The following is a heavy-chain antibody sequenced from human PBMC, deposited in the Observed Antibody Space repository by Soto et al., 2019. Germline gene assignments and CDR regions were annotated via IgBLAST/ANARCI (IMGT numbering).Heavy chain of an antibody. J-gene: IGHJ3*01. V-gene: IGHV3-48*01. CDR2: IGIGSSTK. CDR1: GCTFMNYG. CDR3: ARDQLYYNDISGRPLNAFDV. D-gene: IGHD3-22*01. Sequence: TGGSLRLSCAASGCTFMNYGMNWVRQAPGKGLEWVSYIGIGSSTKYYADSVKGRFTISRDNAKNSLYLQMNSLRAEDTAVYYCARDQLYYNDISGRPLNAFDVWGQGTMVTVSS.